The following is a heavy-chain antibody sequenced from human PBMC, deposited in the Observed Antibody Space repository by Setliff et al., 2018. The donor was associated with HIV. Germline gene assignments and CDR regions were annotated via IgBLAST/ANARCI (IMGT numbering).Heavy chain of an antibody. CDR1: GGAISSSSYY. CDR2: MYYRGTT. Sequence: KTSETLSLTCTVSGGAISSSSYYWGWIRQPPGKGLEWIGTMYYRGTTYNNPSLKSRVTFSADTSKNQFSLNLNSVTATDTAVYYCVRQGLTMNWGVPAPILYYFDYWGQGILVTVSS. V-gene: IGHV4-39*01. D-gene: IGHD3-22*01. J-gene: IGHJ4*02. CDR3: VRQGLTMNWGVPAPILYYFDY.